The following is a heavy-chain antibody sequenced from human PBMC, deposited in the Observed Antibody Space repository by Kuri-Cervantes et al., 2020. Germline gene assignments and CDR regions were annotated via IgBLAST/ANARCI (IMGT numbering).Heavy chain of an antibody. CDR3: TTYDSSGYYYGLEYFQH. CDR2: IKSKTDGGTT. D-gene: IGHD3-22*01. V-gene: IGHV3-15*01. CDR1: GFTFSNAW. Sequence: GESLKISCAASGFTFSNAWMSWVRQAPGKGLEWVGRIKSKTDGGTTDYAAPMKGRFTISRDDSKNTLYLQMNSLKTEDTAVYYCTTYDSSGYYYGLEYFQHWGQGTLVTVSS. J-gene: IGHJ1*01.